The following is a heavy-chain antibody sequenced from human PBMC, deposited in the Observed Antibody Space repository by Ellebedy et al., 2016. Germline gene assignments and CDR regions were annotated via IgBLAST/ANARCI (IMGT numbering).Heavy chain of an antibody. CDR3: ARTDGNNAAYYVFDT. D-gene: IGHD1-26*01. V-gene: IGHV2-70*11. CDR1: GFSLTTSGVC. Sequence: SGPTLVKPPQTLTLTCTFSGFSLTTSGVCVSWIRQPPGKALEWLARIDWDDDKYYSTSLRSRLTISKDTSKHQVVLTMTNMDPVDTGTYYCARTDGNNAAYYVFDTWGQGTLVTVSS. J-gene: IGHJ4*02. CDR2: IDWDDDK.